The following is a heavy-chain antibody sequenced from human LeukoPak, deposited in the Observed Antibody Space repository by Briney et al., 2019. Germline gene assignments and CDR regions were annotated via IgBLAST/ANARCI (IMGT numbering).Heavy chain of an antibody. V-gene: IGHV3-30-3*01. J-gene: IGHJ4*02. CDR2: ISYDGSNK. CDR1: GFTFGDYA. CDR3: ARDSVDGDYNY. D-gene: IGHD4-17*01. Sequence: GGSLRLSCTASGFTFGDYAMSWFRQAPGKGLEWVAVISYDGSNKYYADSVKGRFTISRDNSKNTLYLQMNSLRAEDTAVYYCARDSVDGDYNYWGQGTLVTVSS.